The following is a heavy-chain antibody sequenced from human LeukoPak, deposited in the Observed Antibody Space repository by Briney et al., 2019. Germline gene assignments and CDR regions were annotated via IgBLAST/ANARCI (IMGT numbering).Heavy chain of an antibody. CDR3: ARVVSYNWNYGEAFDI. CDR2: ISAYNGNT. J-gene: IGHJ3*02. D-gene: IGHD1-7*01. Sequence: GASVKVSCKVSGYTLTELSMHWVRQAPGQGLEWMGWISAYNGNTNYAQKLQGRVTMTTDTSTSTAYMELRSLRSDDTAVYYCARVVSYNWNYGEAFDIWGQGTMVTVSS. CDR1: GYTLTELS. V-gene: IGHV1-18*01.